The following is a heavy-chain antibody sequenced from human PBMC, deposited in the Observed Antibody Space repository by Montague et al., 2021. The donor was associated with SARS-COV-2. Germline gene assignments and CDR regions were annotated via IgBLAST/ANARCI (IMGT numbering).Heavy chain of an antibody. V-gene: IGHV3-13*04. Sequence: SRILSLSASGFTFSSYDMHWVRQATGKGLEWVSAIGTAGDTYYPGSVKGRFTISRENAKNSLYLQMNSLRAGDTAVYYCARGVTMVQGVISRYYYYYGMDVWGQGTTVTVSS. D-gene: IGHD3-10*01. J-gene: IGHJ6*02. CDR1: GFTFSSYD. CDR2: IGTAGDT. CDR3: ARGVTMVQGVISRYYYYYGMDV.